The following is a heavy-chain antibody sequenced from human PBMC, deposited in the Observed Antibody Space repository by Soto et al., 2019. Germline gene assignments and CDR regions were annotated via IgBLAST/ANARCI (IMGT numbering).Heavy chain of an antibody. CDR1: GDSIGRFY. V-gene: IGHV4-4*07. CDR3: ARDLSGTGLDI. D-gene: IGHD1-26*01. J-gene: IGHJ6*02. CDR2: VYSTGGV. Sequence: QLQLHESGPGLVKPSETLSLTCNVSGDSIGRFYWSWIRQSAGKGLEWIGRVYSTGGVTYNPALKGRVTISLDRSNNHVSLEMNSVPAADTAVYFCARDLSGTGLDIWGRGTRVSVSS.